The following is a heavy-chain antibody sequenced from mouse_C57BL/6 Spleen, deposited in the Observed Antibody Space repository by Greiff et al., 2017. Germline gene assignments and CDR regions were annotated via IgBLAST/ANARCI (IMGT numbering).Heavy chain of an antibody. CDR1: GFTFSDYY. CDR3: ARGTLYYDYFYAMDY. D-gene: IGHD2-4*01. CDR2: INYDGSST. Sequence: EVMLVESEGGLVQPGSSMKLSCTASGFTFSDYYMAWVRQVPEKGLEWVANINYDGSSTYYLDSLKSRFIISRDNAKNILYLQMSSLKSEDTATYYCARGTLYYDYFYAMDYWGQGTSVTVSS. J-gene: IGHJ4*01. V-gene: IGHV5-16*01.